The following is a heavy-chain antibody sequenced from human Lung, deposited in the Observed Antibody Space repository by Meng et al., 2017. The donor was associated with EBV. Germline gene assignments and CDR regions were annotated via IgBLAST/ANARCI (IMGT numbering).Heavy chain of an antibody. CDR3: ARDSPLDGYSLLDY. CDR2: IDPNTGNP. D-gene: IGHD5-24*01. V-gene: IGHV7-4-1*02. Sequence: QVQLLQSGSELKQPGPSVKVSCRLSGYTFTSYAINWVRQAPGQGPDWMGWIDPNTGNPTYDQGFTGRFVFSLDTSVSTAYLQINSLRADDTAVYYCARDSPLDGYSLLDYWGQGTLVTVSS. J-gene: IGHJ4*02. CDR1: GYTFTSYA.